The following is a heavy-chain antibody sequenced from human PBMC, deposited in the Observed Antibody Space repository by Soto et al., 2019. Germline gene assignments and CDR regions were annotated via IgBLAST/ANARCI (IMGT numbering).Heavy chain of an antibody. Sequence: SETLSLTCAVSGGSISSGGYSWSWIRQPPGKGLEWIGYIYHSGSTYYNPSLKSRVTISVDRSKNQFSLKLSSVTAADTAVYYCARWGELTSRFDYWGQGTLVTVSS. J-gene: IGHJ4*02. D-gene: IGHD3-16*02. CDR3: ARWGELTSRFDY. V-gene: IGHV4-30-2*01. CDR1: GGSISSGGYS. CDR2: IYHSGST.